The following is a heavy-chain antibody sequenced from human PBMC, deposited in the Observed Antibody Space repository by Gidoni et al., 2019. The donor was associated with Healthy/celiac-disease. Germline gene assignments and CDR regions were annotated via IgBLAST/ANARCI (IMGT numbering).Heavy chain of an antibody. CDR1: GGSIRSGGYY. V-gene: IGHV4-31*03. CDR3: ARMGGATEWDWNSN. CDR2: IYYSGST. Sequence: QVQLQESGPGLVKPSQTLSLTCTVSGGSIRSGGYYWSWIRQHPGKGLGWIGYIYYSGSTYYNPSLKSRVTISVDTSKNQFSLKLSSVTAADTAVYYCARMGGATEWDWNSNWGQGTLVTVSS. J-gene: IGHJ4*02. D-gene: IGHD1-7*01.